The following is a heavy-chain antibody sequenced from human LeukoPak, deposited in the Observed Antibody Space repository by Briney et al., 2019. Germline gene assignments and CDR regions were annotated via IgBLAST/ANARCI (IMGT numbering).Heavy chain of an antibody. CDR3: TRAGNYYTSGSYLGY. J-gene: IGHJ4*02. V-gene: IGHV4-61*01. Sequence: SQTLSLTCTVSGGSISSGSYYWSWIRQPPGKGLEWIGYIYYRGSANYNPSLKSRVTISVDTSNNQFSLKLTSVTAADTAVYYCTRAGNYYTSGSYLGYWGQGTLVTVSS. CDR1: GGSISSGSYY. CDR2: IYYRGSA. D-gene: IGHD3-10*01.